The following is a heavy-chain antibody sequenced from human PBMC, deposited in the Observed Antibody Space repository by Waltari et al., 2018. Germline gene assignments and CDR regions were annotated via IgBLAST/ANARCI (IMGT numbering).Heavy chain of an antibody. CDR1: GFTVGSNY. J-gene: IGHJ4*02. CDR2: IYSGGST. Sequence: EVQLVESGGGLVQPGGSLRLSCAASGFTVGSNYMSWVRQAPGKGLEWVLVIYSGGSTYYADSVKGRFTISRDNSKNTLYLQMNSLRAEDTAVYYCARSQWEYCSSTSCSYYFDYWGQGTLVTVSS. CDR3: ARSQWEYCSSTSCSYYFDY. V-gene: IGHV3-66*01. D-gene: IGHD2-2*01.